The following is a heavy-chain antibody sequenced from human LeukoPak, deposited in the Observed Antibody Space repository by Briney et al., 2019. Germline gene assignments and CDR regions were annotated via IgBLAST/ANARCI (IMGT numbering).Heavy chain of an antibody. CDR1: GFSFSRYR. CDR2: VSNSGDYI. CDR3: AKGNYYDSSGYSYYFDY. Sequence: GGSLRLSCAASGFSFSRYRMNWVRQAPGKGLEWVSSVSNSGDYIHYADSVKGRFTISRDNSKNTLYLQMNSLRAEDTAVCYCAKGNYYDSSGYSYYFDYWGQGTLVTVSS. V-gene: IGHV3-21*04. J-gene: IGHJ4*02. D-gene: IGHD3-22*01.